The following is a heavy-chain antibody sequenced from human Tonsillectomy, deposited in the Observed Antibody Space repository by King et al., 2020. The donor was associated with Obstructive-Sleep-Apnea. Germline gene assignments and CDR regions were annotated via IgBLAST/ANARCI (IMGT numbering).Heavy chain of an antibody. V-gene: IGHV3-23*01. J-gene: IGHJ4*02. CDR3: ATFCSVSYLY. Sequence: PGKGLAWVSVISERGGTTYYADSVKGRFTISRDNSKNTLYVQMTSLRAEDTYIYYSATFCSVSYLYWGQGTLV. D-gene: IGHD3-3*01. CDR2: ISERGGTT.